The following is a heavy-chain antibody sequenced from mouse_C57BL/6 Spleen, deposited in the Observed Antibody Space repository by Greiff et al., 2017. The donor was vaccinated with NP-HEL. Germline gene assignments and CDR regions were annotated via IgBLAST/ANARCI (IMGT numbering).Heavy chain of an antibody. V-gene: IGHV1-7*01. CDR3: ARGDYGNYLYYFDY. J-gene: IGHJ2*01. D-gene: IGHD2-1*01. CDR2: INPSSGYT. Sequence: QVQLKQSGAELAKPGASVKLSCKASGYTFTSYWMHWVNQRPGQGLEWIGYINPSSGYTTYNQKFKDKATLTADKSSSTAYMQLSSLTYEDSAVYYCARGDYGNYLYYFDYWGQGTTLTVSS. CDR1: GYTFTSYW.